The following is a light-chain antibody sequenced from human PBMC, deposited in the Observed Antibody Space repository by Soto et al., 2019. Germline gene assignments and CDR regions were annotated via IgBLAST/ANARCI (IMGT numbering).Light chain of an antibody. V-gene: IGKV3-20*01. CDR3: QQYGSSPQT. Sequence: EIVLTQSPGTLSLSPRERATLSCRASQSVSSSYLSWYQQKPGQAPRLLIYGASSRATGIPDRFSGSGSGTDFTLTISRLEPEDFAVYYCQQYGSSPQTFGQGTKWIS. CDR1: QSVSSSY. J-gene: IGKJ1*01. CDR2: GAS.